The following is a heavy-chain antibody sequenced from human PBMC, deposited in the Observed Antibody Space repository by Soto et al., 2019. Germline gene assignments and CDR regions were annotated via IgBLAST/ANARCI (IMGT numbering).Heavy chain of an antibody. V-gene: IGHV4-59*01. CDR2: IYYSGST. CDR1: GGSISSYY. CDR3: ARVSGYPGYYYYYGMDV. J-gene: IGHJ6*02. D-gene: IGHD3-22*01. Sequence: TLSLTCTVSGGSISSYYWSWIRQPPGKGLEWIGYIYYSGSTNYNPSLKSRVTISVDTSMNQFSLKLSSVTAADTAVYYCARVSGYPGYYYYYGMDVWGQGTTVTVSS.